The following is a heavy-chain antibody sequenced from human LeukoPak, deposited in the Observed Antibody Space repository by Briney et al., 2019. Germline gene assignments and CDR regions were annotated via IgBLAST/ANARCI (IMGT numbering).Heavy chain of an antibody. Sequence: GGSLRLSCAASGFTFSSYWMSWVRQAPGKGLEWVANIKQDGSEKYYVDSVKGRFTISRYNAKNSLYLQMNSLKAEDTTVYYCFVVIRHDNWFDPWGQGTLVTVSS. CDR3: FVVIRHDNWFDP. D-gene: IGHD3-16*01. CDR1: GFTFSSYW. CDR2: IKQDGSEK. J-gene: IGHJ5*02. V-gene: IGHV3-7*01.